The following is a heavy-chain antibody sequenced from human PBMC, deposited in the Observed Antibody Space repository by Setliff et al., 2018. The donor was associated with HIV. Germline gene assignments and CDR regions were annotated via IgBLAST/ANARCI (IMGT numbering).Heavy chain of an antibody. D-gene: IGHD3-22*01. V-gene: IGHV4-39*07. CDR1: GGSVGSSSYY. Sequence: SETLSLTCTVSGGSVGSSSYYWAWIRQPPGKGLEWIGSIYYTGNTKYNPSLESRVTFSIDTSENQFSLRLASVTAADTAIYYCARDHKYYYDSSGLDYWGQGTLVTV. J-gene: IGHJ4*02. CDR3: ARDHKYYYDSSGLDY. CDR2: IYYTGNT.